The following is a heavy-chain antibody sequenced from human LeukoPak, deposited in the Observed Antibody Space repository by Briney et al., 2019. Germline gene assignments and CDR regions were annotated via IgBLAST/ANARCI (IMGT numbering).Heavy chain of an antibody. CDR3: ASTCSSTSCYRGFDY. CDR1: GYTFTGYY. Sequence: GASVKVSCKASGYTFTGYYMHWVRQAPGQGLEWMGWINPNSGGTNYAQKFQGRVTMTRDTSISTAYMELSRLRSDDTAVYYCASTCSSTSCYRGFDYWGQGTLVTVSS. J-gene: IGHJ4*02. CDR2: INPNSGGT. V-gene: IGHV1-2*02. D-gene: IGHD2-2*01.